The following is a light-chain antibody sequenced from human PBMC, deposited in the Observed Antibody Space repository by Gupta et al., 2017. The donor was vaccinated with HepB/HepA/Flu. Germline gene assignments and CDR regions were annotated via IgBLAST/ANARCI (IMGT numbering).Light chain of an antibody. Sequence: QAVVTQEHSLTVSPGGTVTLTCGSSTGAVTSGHYPYWFQQKPGQAPRTLIYDTTNKHSWTPARFSGYLLGGKAALTLSGAQPEDESDYFCLLYDTGVGVFGGGTKLTVL. CDR2: DTT. J-gene: IGLJ3*02. CDR1: TGAVTSGHY. CDR3: LLYDTGVGV. V-gene: IGLV7-46*01.